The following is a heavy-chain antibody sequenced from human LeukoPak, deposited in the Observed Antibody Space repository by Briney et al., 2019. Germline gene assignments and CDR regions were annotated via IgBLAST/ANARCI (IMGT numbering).Heavy chain of an antibody. Sequence: SETLSLTCAVYGGSFSGYYWSWIRQPLGKGLEWIGEINHSGSTNYNPSLKSRVTISVDTSKNQFSLKLSSVTAADTAVYYCARPRGPYGSGSYYFLWGQGTLVTVSS. CDR2: INHSGST. D-gene: IGHD3-10*01. CDR1: GGSFSGYY. V-gene: IGHV4-34*01. CDR3: ARPRGPYGSGSYYFL. J-gene: IGHJ4*02.